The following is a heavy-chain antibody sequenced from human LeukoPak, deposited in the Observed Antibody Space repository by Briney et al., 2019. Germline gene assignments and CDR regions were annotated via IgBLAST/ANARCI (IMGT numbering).Heavy chain of an antibody. CDR3: AREDSSGYYEPFDY. D-gene: IGHD3-22*01. CDR2: IYTSGST. V-gene: IGHV4-4*07. Sequence: SETLSLTRTVSGGSISSYYWSWIRQPAGKGLEWIGRIYTSGSTNYNPSLKSRVTMSEDTSKNQFSLKLSSVTAADTAVYYCAREDSSGYYEPFDYWGQGTLVTVSS. CDR1: GGSISSYY. J-gene: IGHJ4*02.